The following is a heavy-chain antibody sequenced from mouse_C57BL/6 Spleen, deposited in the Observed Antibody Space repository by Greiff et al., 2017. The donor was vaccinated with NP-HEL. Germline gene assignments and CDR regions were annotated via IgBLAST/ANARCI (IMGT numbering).Heavy chain of an antibody. Sequence: QVQLQQSGAELVRPGASVTLSCKASGYTFTDYEMHWVKQTPVHGLEWIGAIDPETGGTAYNQKFKGKAILTADKSSSTAYMELRSLTSEDSAVYYWTRRNYGDFDVWGTGTTVTVSS. J-gene: IGHJ1*03. CDR2: IDPETGGT. CDR1: GYTFTDYE. V-gene: IGHV1-15*01. CDR3: TRRNYGDFDV.